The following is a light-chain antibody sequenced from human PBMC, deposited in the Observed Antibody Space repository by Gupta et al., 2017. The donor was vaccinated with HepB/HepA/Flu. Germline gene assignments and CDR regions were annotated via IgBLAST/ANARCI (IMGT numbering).Light chain of an antibody. Sequence: SSELTQDPAVSVALGQTVRITCQGDSLRSYYASWYQQKPGQAPVLVIYGKNNRPSGIPDRFSGSNSGNTASLTITGAQAEDEADYYCHSRDSSGNPWVFGGGTKLTVL. V-gene: IGLV3-19*01. CDR3: HSRDSSGNPWV. J-gene: IGLJ3*02. CDR2: GKN. CDR1: SLRSYY.